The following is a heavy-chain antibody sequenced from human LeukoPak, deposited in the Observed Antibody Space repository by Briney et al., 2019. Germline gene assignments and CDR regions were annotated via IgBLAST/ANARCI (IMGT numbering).Heavy chain of an antibody. Sequence: GGSLRLSCAASGFTFSSYWMSWVRQAPGKGLEWVANIKQDGSEKYYVDSVKGRFTISRDNAKNSLYLQMNSLRAEDTAVYYCAREGGDYYDSSGYYYGFDYWGQGTLVTVSS. D-gene: IGHD3-22*01. J-gene: IGHJ4*02. V-gene: IGHV3-7*01. CDR3: AREGGDYYDSSGYYYGFDY. CDR1: GFTFSSYW. CDR2: IKQDGSEK.